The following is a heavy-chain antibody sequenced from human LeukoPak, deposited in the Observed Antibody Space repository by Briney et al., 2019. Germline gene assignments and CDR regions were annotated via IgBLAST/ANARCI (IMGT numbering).Heavy chain of an antibody. J-gene: IGHJ4*02. V-gene: IGHV4-59*08. CDR2: IYYSGST. CDR3: AGGGSYYSFYYFDY. D-gene: IGHD1-26*01. Sequence: SETLSLTCTVSGGSISSYYWSWIRQPPGKGLEWIGYIYYSGSTNYNPSLKSRVTVSVDTSKNQFSLKLSSVTAADTAVYYCAGGGSYYSFYYFDYWGQGTLVTVSS. CDR1: GGSISSYY.